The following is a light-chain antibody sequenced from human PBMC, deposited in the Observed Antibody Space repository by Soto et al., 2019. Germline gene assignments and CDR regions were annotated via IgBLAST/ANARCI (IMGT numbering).Light chain of an antibody. J-gene: IGKJ3*01. CDR3: QQSVSSPFT. Sequence: SFAPAASATLSLGPMQSVGRSCFAWYPQIPGQAPRLLIYGASNRATGVPDRFSGSGSGTDFTLTISRLEPEDFAVYFCQQSVSSPFTFGPGTKVDIK. CDR1: QSVGRSC. V-gene: IGKV3-20*01. CDR2: GAS.